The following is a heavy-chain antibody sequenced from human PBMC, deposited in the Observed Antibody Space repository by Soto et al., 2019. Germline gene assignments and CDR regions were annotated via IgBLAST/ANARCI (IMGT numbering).Heavy chain of an antibody. CDR1: GFTFSNAW. V-gene: IGHV3-15*07. CDR3: TTVQGFRWELPQGMDV. Sequence: GGSLRLSCAASGFTFSNAWMNWVRQAPGKGLEWVGHIKSKTDGGTTDYAAPVKGRFTISRDDSKNTLYLQMNSLKTEDTAVYYCTTVQGFRWELPQGMDVWGQGTTVTVSS. CDR2: IKSKTDGGTT. J-gene: IGHJ6*02. D-gene: IGHD1-26*01.